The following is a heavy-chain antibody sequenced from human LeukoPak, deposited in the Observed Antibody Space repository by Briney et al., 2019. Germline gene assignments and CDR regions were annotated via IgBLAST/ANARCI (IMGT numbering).Heavy chain of an antibody. Sequence: GGSLRLSCAASGFTFSSYAMSWVRQAPGKGLEWVSAISGSGGSTYYADSVKGRFTISRDNSKNTLYLQMNSLRAEDTAVYYCAKEGYYDSSGYYSNWFDPWGQGTLVTVSS. CDR1: GFTFSSYA. CDR3: AKEGYYDSSGYYSNWFDP. D-gene: IGHD3-22*01. J-gene: IGHJ5*02. V-gene: IGHV3-23*01. CDR2: ISGSGGST.